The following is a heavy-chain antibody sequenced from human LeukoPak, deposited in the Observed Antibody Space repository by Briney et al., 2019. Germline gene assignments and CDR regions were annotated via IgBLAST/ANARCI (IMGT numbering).Heavy chain of an antibody. CDR2: TSDRGDYT. V-gene: IGHV3-23*01. J-gene: IGHJ4*02. CDR3: AKHTAVAGTSPYFDY. D-gene: IGHD6-19*01. Sequence: GGSLRLSCAASGFTFTSYSMSWVRQAPGKGLEWVSGTSDRGDYTYYADSVKGRFTISRDNSKNTLYLQMNSLRGEDTAVYYCAKHTAVAGTSPYFDYWGQGTLVTVSS. CDR1: GFTFTSYS.